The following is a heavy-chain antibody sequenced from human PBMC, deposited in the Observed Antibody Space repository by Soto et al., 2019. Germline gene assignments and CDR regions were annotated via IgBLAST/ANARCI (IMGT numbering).Heavy chain of an antibody. J-gene: IGHJ3*01. Sequence: SETLSLTCTVSGGSISSGGYYWSWIRQHPGKGLEWIGYIYYSGSTYYNPSLKSRVTISVDTSKNQFSLKLSSVTAADTAVYYCARDEIPMIVVVITTGAFDLWGQGPMVT. CDR3: ARDEIPMIVVVITTGAFDL. CDR2: IYYSGST. CDR1: GGSISSGGYY. V-gene: IGHV4-31*03. D-gene: IGHD3-22*01.